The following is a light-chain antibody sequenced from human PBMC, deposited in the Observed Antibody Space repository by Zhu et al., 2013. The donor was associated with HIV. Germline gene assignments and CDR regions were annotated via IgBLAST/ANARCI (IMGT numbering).Light chain of an antibody. CDR3: QQYYTTPHT. Sequence: VLTQSPGTLSLSPGDRVTLSCRASQRVSSTYVAWYQQKPGQAPRLLIYAASTRATGIPDRFSGSGSGTDFTLTISSLQAEDVAVYYCQQYYTTPHTFGQGTKLEIK. CDR2: AAS. V-gene: IGKV3-20*01. CDR1: QRVSSTY. J-gene: IGKJ2*01.